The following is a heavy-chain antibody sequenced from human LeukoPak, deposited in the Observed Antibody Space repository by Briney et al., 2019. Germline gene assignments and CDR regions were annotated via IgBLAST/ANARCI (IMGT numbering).Heavy chain of an antibody. J-gene: IGHJ4*02. Sequence: SETLSLTCTVSGASISSYYWSWIRQPPGKGLEWIGYIYYSGSTNYNPSLKSRVTISVDTSKKQFSLKLSSVTAADTAVYYCASSGSSGRIYYWGQGTLVTVSS. CDR2: IYYSGST. D-gene: IGHD3-10*01. CDR3: ASSGSSGRIYY. V-gene: IGHV4-59*12. CDR1: GASISSYY.